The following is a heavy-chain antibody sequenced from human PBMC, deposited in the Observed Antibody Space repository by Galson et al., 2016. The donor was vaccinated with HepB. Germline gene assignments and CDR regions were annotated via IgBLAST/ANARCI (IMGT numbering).Heavy chain of an antibody. D-gene: IGHD2-2*01. CDR2: ISYDERNK. V-gene: IGHV3-30*18. Sequence: SLRLSCAASGFIFSHFGMYWVRQSPGKGLEWVAIISYDERNKYYADSVKGRFTISRDNSKNTLYLQMNGLRAEDAAVYYCAKESDIVVVPPATDYWGQGTLVTVSS. CDR3: AKESDIVVVPPATDY. CDR1: GFIFSHFG. J-gene: IGHJ4*02.